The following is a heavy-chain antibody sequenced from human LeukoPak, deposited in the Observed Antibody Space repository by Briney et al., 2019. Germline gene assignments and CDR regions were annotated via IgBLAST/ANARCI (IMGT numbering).Heavy chain of an antibody. CDR3: ARVDTILADAFDI. CDR1: GYSISSGYY. Sequence: SETLSLTCTVSGYSISSGYYWGWIRQPPGQGLEWIGSIYHSGSTYYNPSLKSRVTISVDTSKNQFSLKLSSVTAADTAVYYCARVDTILADAFDIWGQGTMVTVSS. J-gene: IGHJ3*02. CDR2: IYHSGST. D-gene: IGHD3-9*01. V-gene: IGHV4-38-2*02.